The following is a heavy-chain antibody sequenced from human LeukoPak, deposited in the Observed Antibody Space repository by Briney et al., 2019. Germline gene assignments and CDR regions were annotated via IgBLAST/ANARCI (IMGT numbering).Heavy chain of an antibody. D-gene: IGHD3-22*01. Sequence: SETLSLTCTVSGGSISSYYWSWIWQPAGKGLEWIGRVYTNGNTNYNPSFKSRVTMSVATSKNQFSLKLSSVTAADTAVYYCARGDSSGSFDYWGQGTLVTVSS. CDR3: ARGDSSGSFDY. CDR1: GGSISSYY. V-gene: IGHV4-4*07. CDR2: VYTNGNT. J-gene: IGHJ4*02.